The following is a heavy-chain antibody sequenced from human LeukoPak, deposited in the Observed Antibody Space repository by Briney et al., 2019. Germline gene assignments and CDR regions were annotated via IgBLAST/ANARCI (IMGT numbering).Heavy chain of an antibody. CDR1: GGSFSGYY. Sequence: PSETLSLTCAVYGGSFSGYYWSWIRQPPGKGLEWIGEINHSGSTNYNPSLKSRVTISVDTSKNQFSLKLSSVTAADTAVYYCARVYDFWSGYLENWFDPWGQGTLVTVSP. J-gene: IGHJ5*02. D-gene: IGHD3-3*01. CDR2: INHSGST. CDR3: ARVYDFWSGYLENWFDP. V-gene: IGHV4-34*01.